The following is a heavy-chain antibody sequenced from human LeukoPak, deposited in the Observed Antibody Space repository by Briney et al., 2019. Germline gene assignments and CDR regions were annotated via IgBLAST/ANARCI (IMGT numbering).Heavy chain of an antibody. CDR1: GGSISSYY. V-gene: IGHV4-59*01. J-gene: IGHJ4*02. Sequence: SETLSLTCTVSGGSISSYYWSWIRQPPGKGLEWIGYIYYSGTTNYNPSLKSRVTISVDTSKNHFSLKLSSVTAADTAVYYCARGRSGYPDRFDYWGQGTLVTVSS. CDR3: ARGRSGYPDRFDY. D-gene: IGHD3-3*01. CDR2: IYYSGTT.